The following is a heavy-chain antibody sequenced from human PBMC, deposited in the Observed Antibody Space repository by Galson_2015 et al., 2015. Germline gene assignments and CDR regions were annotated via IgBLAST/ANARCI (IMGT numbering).Heavy chain of an antibody. D-gene: IGHD6-6*01. CDR1: GYTFTGYA. V-gene: IGHV7-4-1*02. CDR2: INTNTGNP. J-gene: IGHJ4*02. Sequence: SVKVSCKASGYTFTGYAMNWVRQAPGQGLEWMGWINTNTGNPTYAQGFTGRFVFSLDTSVSTAYLQISSLKAEDTAVYYCASLTSLYSSSWPFDYWGQGTLVTVSS. CDR3: ASLTSLYSSSWPFDY.